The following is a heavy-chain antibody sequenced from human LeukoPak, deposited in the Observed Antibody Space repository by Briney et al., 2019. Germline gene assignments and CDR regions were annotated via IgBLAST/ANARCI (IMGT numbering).Heavy chain of an antibody. D-gene: IGHD3-16*01. CDR1: GFTFSSYA. CDR3: ARDWAGAVRWYFDL. J-gene: IGHJ2*01. CDR2: ISHNGGST. Sequence: GGSLRLSCAASGFTFSSYAMHWVRQAPGKGLEYVSAISHNGGSTCYANSVKGRFTISRDNSKNTLYLQMGSLREEDMAVYYCARDWAGAVRWYFDLWGRGTLVTVSS. V-gene: IGHV3-64*01.